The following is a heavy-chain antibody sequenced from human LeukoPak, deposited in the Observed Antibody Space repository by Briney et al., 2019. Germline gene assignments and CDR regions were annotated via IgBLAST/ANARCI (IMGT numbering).Heavy chain of an antibody. Sequence: PGGSLRLSCSASGLTFSLYSMHWVRQAPGRGLEWVSVIYTDGSTNYADSVKGRLTISRDNSKNTVYLQMNNLRAEDTAVYYCARAETAAGSYWGQGTLVTVSS. CDR3: ARAETAAGSY. D-gene: IGHD6-13*01. CDR1: GLTFSLYS. CDR2: IYTDGST. V-gene: IGHV3-53*01. J-gene: IGHJ4*02.